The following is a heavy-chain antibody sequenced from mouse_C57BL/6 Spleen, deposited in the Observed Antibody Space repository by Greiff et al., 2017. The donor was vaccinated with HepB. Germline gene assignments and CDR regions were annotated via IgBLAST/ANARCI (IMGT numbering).Heavy chain of an antibody. V-gene: IGHV1-69*01. J-gene: IGHJ2*01. CDR3: ARSPITTVVPYFDY. Sequence: QVQLQQPGAELVMPGASVKLSCKASGYTFTSYWMHWVKQRPGQGLEWIGEIDPSDSYTNYNQKFKGKSTLTVDKSSSPAYMQLSSLTSEDSAVYYCARSPITTVVPYFDYWGQGTTLTVSS. D-gene: IGHD1-1*01. CDR1: GYTFTSYW. CDR2: IDPSDSYT.